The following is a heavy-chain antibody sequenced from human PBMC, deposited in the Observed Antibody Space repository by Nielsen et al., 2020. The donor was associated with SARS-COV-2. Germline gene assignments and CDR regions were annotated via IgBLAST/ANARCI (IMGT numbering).Heavy chain of an antibody. D-gene: IGHD3-16*01. Sequence: GGSLRLSCAASGFTFTSVGMHWVRPAPGKGLEWVAVVSTEGGTTYYADSLKGRFTIARDNSQNTLYLHMTSLRADDTAVYFCTRESLRSGMSRYSCDSWGQGTLLTVSS. V-gene: IGHV3-30*19. CDR2: VSTEGGTT. CDR1: GFTFTSVG. J-gene: IGHJ4*02. CDR3: TRESLRSGMSRYSCDS.